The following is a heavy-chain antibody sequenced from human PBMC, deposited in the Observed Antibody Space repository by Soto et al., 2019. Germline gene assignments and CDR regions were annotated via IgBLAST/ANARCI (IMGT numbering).Heavy chain of an antibody. J-gene: IGHJ4*02. CDR1: GGSVTSSDFY. CDR2: IYYSGNS. Sequence: SETLSLTCSVSGGSVTSSDFYWSWLRQPPGKGLEWIGYIYYSGNSYYSPSLGSRVSISLDTSKNQFSLKLTSVTAADTAVYYCARHRRTTVAKFFFDSWGQGALVTVSS. CDR3: ARHRRTTVAKFFFDS. V-gene: IGHV4-30-4*01. D-gene: IGHD4-4*01.